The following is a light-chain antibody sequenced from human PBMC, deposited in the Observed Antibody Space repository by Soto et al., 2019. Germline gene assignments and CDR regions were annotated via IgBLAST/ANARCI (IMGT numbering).Light chain of an antibody. CDR3: QAWDSSTGV. J-gene: IGLJ1*01. CDR1: KLGDKY. V-gene: IGLV3-1*01. CDR2: QDS. Sequence: SYELTQPPSVSVSPGQTASITCSGDKLGDKYACWYQQKPGQSPVLVIYQDSKRPSGIPERFSGSNSGNTATLTISGTQAMDEADYYCQAWDSSTGVXGTGTKLTVL.